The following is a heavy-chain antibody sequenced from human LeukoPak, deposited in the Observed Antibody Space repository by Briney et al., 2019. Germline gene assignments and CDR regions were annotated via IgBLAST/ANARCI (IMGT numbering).Heavy chain of an antibody. CDR3: ARDRRIAARRFDY. D-gene: IGHD6-6*01. CDR2: ISSSGSTI. V-gene: IGHV3-11*04. J-gene: IGHJ4*02. CDR1: GFTVSNNY. Sequence: PGGSLRLSCAASGFTVSNNYMSWVRQAPGKGLEWVSYISSSGSTIYYADSVKGRFTISRDNAKNSLYLQMNSLRAEDTAVYYCARDRRIAARRFDYWGQGTLVTVSS.